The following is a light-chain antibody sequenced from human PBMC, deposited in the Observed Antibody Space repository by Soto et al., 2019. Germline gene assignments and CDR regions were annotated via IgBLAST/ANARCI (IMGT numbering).Light chain of an antibody. CDR1: QDIVNW. J-gene: IGKJ1*01. CDR3: QQYNSYPGT. V-gene: IGKV1-5*01. CDR2: DAS. Sequence: DIQMTQSPSTLSASVGDRVTITCRASQDIVNWLAWYQHTPGKAPQLLIFDASTLQSGVPSRFIGSASGTEFTLTINNLQPDDLGTYFCQQYNSYPGTFGQGTQVEIK.